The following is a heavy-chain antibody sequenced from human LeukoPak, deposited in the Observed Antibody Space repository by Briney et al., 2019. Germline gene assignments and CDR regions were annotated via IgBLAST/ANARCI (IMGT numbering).Heavy chain of an antibody. J-gene: IGHJ4*02. CDR3: AIDPNWGTHS. D-gene: IGHD7-27*01. CDR1: RFTFSTYT. V-gene: IGHV3-23*01. CDR2: IGSSGGGI. Sequence: PGGSLRLSCAASRFTFSTYTMYWVRHPPGKRLEWVSIIGSSGGGIHYADSVKGRFTISRDNSKNALYLQMNSLRVEDTAVYYCAIDPNWGTHSWGQGVLVTVSS.